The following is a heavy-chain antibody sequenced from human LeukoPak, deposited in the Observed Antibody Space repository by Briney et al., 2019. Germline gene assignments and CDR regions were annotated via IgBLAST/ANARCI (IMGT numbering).Heavy chain of an antibody. J-gene: IGHJ4*02. Sequence: PGGSLRLPCAASGFTFSSYWMHWVRQAPGKGLVWVSRINTDGSSTSYADSVKGRFTISRDNAKNTLYVQMNSLGAEDTAVYYCARLYGGYGDYYFDYWGQGTLVTVSS. D-gene: IGHD4-17*01. V-gene: IGHV3-74*01. CDR1: GFTFSSYW. CDR2: INTDGSST. CDR3: ARLYGGYGDYYFDY.